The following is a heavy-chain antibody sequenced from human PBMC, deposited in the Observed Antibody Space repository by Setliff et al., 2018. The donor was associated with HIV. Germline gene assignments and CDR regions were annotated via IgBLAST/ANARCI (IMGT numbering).Heavy chain of an antibody. J-gene: IGHJ5*02. V-gene: IGHV5-51*01. Sequence: GESLKISCKGSGYSFPTHWIAWVRQMPGKGLEWMGIIYPGDSDTRYSPSFQGQVTISADKSINTAYLQWSSLKASDTAMYHCAITTANWFDPWGQGTLVTVSS. CDR3: AITTANWFDP. D-gene: IGHD4-17*01. CDR2: IYPGDSDT. CDR1: GYSFPTHW.